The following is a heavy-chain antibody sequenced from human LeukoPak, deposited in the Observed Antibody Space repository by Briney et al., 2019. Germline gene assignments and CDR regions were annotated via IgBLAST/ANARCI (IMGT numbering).Heavy chain of an antibody. CDR3: ARGRAYGSGSYLNYYYYGMDV. Sequence: SVKVSCKASGGTFSSYAISWVRQAPGQGLEWMGGIIPIFGTANYAQMFQGRVTITADESTSTAYMELSSLRSEDTALYYCARGRAYGSGSYLNYYYYGMDVWGQRTTVTVSS. J-gene: IGHJ6*02. CDR1: GGTFSSYA. CDR2: IIPIFGTA. D-gene: IGHD3-10*01. V-gene: IGHV1-69*13.